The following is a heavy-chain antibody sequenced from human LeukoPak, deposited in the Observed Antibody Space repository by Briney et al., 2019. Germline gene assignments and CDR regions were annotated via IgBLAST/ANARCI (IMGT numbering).Heavy chain of an antibody. Sequence: PGGSLRLSCAASGFTFSSYAMHWVRQAPGKGLEWVAVISYDGSNKYYADSVKGRFTISRDNSKNTLYLQMNSLRAEDTAVYYCAREAGVTYNDYWGQGTLVTVSS. CDR2: ISYDGSNK. D-gene: IGHD6-13*01. CDR3: AREAGVTYNDY. CDR1: GFTFSSYA. J-gene: IGHJ4*02. V-gene: IGHV3-30-3*01.